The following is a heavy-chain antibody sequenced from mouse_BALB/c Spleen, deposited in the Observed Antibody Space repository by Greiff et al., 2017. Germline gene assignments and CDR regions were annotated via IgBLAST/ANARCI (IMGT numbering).Heavy chain of an antibody. Sequence: EVKLQESGPGLVKPSQSLSLTCTVTGYSITSDYAWNWIRQFPGNKLEWMGYISYSGSTSYNPSLKSRISITRDTSKNQFFLQLNSVTTEDTATYYCARGGYHWYFDVWGAGTTVTVSS. CDR1: GYSITSDYA. J-gene: IGHJ1*01. V-gene: IGHV3-2*02. D-gene: IGHD2-2*01. CDR2: ISYSGST. CDR3: ARGGYHWYFDV.